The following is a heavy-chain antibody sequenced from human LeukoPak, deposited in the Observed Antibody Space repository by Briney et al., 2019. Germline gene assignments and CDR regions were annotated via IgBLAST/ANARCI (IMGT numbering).Heavy chain of an antibody. D-gene: IGHD6-19*01. V-gene: IGHV3-43*01. J-gene: IGHJ4*02. CDR3: VKDLVAASENVRGWYPMDY. Sequence: GGSLRLSCAASGFTFAEYTMHWVRQAPGKGLEWVSLISWNGARIHYGDSVKGRFTFSRDNSKNSLYLQMNSLRTEDTALYYCVKDLVAASENVRGWYPMDYWGQGTLVTVSS. CDR1: GFTFAEYT. CDR2: ISWNGARI.